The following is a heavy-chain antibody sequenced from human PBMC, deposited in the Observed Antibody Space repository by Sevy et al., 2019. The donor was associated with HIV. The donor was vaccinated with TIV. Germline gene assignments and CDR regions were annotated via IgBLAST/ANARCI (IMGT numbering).Heavy chain of an antibody. Sequence: ASVKVSCKASGYTFTSYGISWVRQAPGQGLEWMGWISAYNGNTNYAQKLQGRVTMTTDTSTSKAYMELRSLRSDDTAVYYCAGGTMMTTVTPWDYWGQGTLVTVSS. V-gene: IGHV1-18*01. CDR2: ISAYNGNT. J-gene: IGHJ4*02. CDR3: AGGTMMTTVTPWDY. CDR1: GYTFTSYG. D-gene: IGHD4-17*01.